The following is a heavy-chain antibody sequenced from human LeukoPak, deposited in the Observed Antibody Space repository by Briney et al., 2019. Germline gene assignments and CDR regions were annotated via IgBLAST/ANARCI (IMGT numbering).Heavy chain of an antibody. V-gene: IGHV3-74*01. D-gene: IGHD3-10*01. CDR1: GFSFSSYW. J-gene: IGHJ3*02. CDR2: ILSDGSRT. Sequence: GGSLRLSCAASGFSFSSYWMHWVRQAPGKGLVWVSRILSDGSRTFYADSVKGRFTISRDNAKNTLYLQMNSLTAEDTAVYYCASDRGLAFDIWGQGTRVTVSS. CDR3: ASDRGLAFDI.